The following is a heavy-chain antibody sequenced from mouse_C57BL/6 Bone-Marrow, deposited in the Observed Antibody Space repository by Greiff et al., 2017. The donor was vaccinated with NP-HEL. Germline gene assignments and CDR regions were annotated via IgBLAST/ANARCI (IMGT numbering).Heavy chain of an antibody. CDR1: GYEFSNYW. CDR3: ARGAY. V-gene: IGHV1-80*01. Sequence: QVQLQQSGAELVKPGASVKISCKASGYEFSNYWMIWVKQRPGKGLEWIGQIYPGDGDTNSNGKFKDKATLTADKSSSTAYMQLSRLTSEDSAVYFCARGAYWGQGTLVTVSA. CDR2: IYPGDGDT. J-gene: IGHJ3*01.